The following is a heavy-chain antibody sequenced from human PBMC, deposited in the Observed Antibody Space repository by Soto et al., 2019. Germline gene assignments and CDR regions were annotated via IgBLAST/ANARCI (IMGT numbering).Heavy chain of an antibody. D-gene: IGHD2-2*01. CDR1: GGSISSDGYY. V-gene: IGHV4-34*01. J-gene: IGHJ5*02. CDR2: INHSGST. CDR3: AARPAATNSPWWFDP. Sequence: PSETLSLTCAVSGGSISSDGYYWTWIRPHPGKGLEWIGEINHSGSTNYNPSLKSRVTISVDTSKNQFSLKLSSVTAADTAVYYCAARPAATNSPWWFDPWGQGTLVTVSS.